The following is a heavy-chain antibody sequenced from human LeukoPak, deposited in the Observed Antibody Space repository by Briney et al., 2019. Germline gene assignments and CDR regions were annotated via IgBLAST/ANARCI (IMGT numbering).Heavy chain of an antibody. J-gene: IGHJ4*02. D-gene: IGHD6-13*01. CDR3: AKGDSSSWYRRGYYFDY. Sequence: ASVKVSCKASGYTFTGYYMHWVRQAPGQGLEWMGWINPNSGGTNYAQKFQGRVTMTRDTSISTAYMELGRLRSDDTAVYYCAKGDSSSWYRRGYYFDYWGQGTLVTVSS. CDR2: INPNSGGT. CDR1: GYTFTGYY. V-gene: IGHV1-2*02.